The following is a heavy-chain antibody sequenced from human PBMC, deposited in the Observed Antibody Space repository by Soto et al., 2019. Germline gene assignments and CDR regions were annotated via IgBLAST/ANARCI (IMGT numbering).Heavy chain of an antibody. CDR3: ARGEPSRVVPAAIRDYYYGMDV. CDR2: ISSSSSYI. CDR1: GFTFSSYS. Sequence: VQLVESGGGLVKPGGSLRLSCAASGFTFSSYSMNWVRQAPGKGLEWVSSISSSSSYIYYADSVKGRFTISRDNAKNSLYLQMNSLRAEDTAVYYCARGEPSRVVPAAIRDYYYGMDVWGQGTTVTVSS. V-gene: IGHV3-21*01. J-gene: IGHJ6*02. D-gene: IGHD2-2*01.